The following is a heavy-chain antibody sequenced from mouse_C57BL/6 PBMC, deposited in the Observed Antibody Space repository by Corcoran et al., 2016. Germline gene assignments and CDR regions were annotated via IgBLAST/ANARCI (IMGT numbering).Heavy chain of an antibody. J-gene: IGHJ1*03. D-gene: IGHD4-1*01. CDR2: INPNNGGT. CDR3: ARRKLGTRAWYFDV. V-gene: IGHV1-26*01. Sequence: EVQLQQSGPELVKPGASVKISCKASGYTFTDYYMNWVKQSHGKSLEWIGDINPNNGGTSYNQKFKGKATLTVDKSSSTAYMELRSLTSEDSAVYYCARRKLGTRAWYFDVWGTGTTVTVSS. CDR1: GYTFTDYY.